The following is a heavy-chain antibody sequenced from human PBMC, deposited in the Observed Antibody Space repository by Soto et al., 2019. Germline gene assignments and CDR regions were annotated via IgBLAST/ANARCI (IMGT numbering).Heavy chain of an antibody. CDR2: INAGNGNT. D-gene: IGHD3-22*01. J-gene: IGHJ4*02. CDR1: GYTFTSYA. Sequence: ASVKVSCTASGYTFTSYAMHWVRQAPGQRLEWMGWINAGNGNTKYTQKFQGRVTITRDTSASTAYMELSSLRSEDTAVYYCARGSGYYYWDDYWGQGTLVTVSS. CDR3: ARGSGYYYWDDY. V-gene: IGHV1-3*01.